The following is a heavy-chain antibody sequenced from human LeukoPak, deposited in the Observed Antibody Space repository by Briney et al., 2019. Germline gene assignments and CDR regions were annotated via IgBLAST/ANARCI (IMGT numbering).Heavy chain of an antibody. CDR1: GFTFSSYA. V-gene: IGHV3-30*04. CDR2: ISYDGSNK. Sequence: PGGSLRLSCAASGFTFSSYAMHWVRQAPGKGLEWVAVISYDGSNKYYADSVKGRFTISRDNSKNTLYLQMNSLRAEDTAVYYCARDLGCSGGSCYQGTYYYYGMDVWGQGTTVTVSS. CDR3: ARDLGCSGGSCYQGTYYYYGMDV. J-gene: IGHJ6*02. D-gene: IGHD2-15*01.